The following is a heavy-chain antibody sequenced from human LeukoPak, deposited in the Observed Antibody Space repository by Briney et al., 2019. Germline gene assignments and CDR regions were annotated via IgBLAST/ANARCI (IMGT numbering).Heavy chain of an antibody. CDR2: IYYSGST. Sequence: SETLSLTCTVSGGSISSSSYYWGWIRQPPGKGLEWIGSIYYSGSTYYNPSLKSRVTISVDTSKNQFSLKLSSVTAADTAVYYCARDRRGDWNDGIFDYWGQGTLVTVSS. D-gene: IGHD1-1*01. CDR3: ARDRRGDWNDGIFDY. CDR1: GGSISSSSYY. J-gene: IGHJ4*02. V-gene: IGHV4-39*07.